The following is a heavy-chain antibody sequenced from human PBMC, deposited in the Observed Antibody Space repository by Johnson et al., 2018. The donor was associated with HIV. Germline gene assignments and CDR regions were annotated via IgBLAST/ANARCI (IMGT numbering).Heavy chain of an antibody. J-gene: IGHJ3*02. D-gene: IGHD1-26*01. V-gene: IGHV3-66*01. Sequence: VQLVESGGGLVQPGGSLRLSCAASGFTVSSNYMSWVRQAPGKGLEWVSVIYSGGSTYYADSVKGRFTISRDNSKNTLYLQMHSLRAEDTAVYYWARDPSGSYAEVTPDARFDIWGQGTMVTVSS. CDR1: GFTVSSNY. CDR2: IYSGGST. CDR3: ARDPSGSYAEVTPDARFDI.